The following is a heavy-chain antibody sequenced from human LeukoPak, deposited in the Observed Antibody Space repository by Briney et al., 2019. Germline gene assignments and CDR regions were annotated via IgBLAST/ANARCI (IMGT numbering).Heavy chain of an antibody. CDR2: ISSSSSYI. CDR3: ARDQGYYFDY. CDR1: GFTFSSYS. J-gene: IGHJ4*02. V-gene: IGHV3-21*01. Sequence: PGGSLRLSCAASGFTFSSYSMNWVRQAPGKGLEWVSSISSSSSYIYYADSVKGRSTISRVNAKNSLYLQMNSLRAEDTAVYYCARDQGYYFDYWGQGTLVTVSS.